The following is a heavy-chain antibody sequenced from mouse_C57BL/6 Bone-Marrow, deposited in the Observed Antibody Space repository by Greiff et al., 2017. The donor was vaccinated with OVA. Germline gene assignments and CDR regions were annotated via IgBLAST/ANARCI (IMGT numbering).Heavy chain of an antibody. CDR1: GYTFTDHT. J-gene: IGHJ1*03. CDR3: ARRGYYYGSSYWYFDV. V-gene: IGHV1-78*01. CDR2: IYPRDGST. Sequence: VKLVESDAELVKPGASVKISCKVSGYTFTDHTIHWMKQRPEQGLEWIGYIYPRDGSTKYNEKFKGKATLTADKSSSTAYMQLNSLTSEDSAVYFCARRGYYYGSSYWYFDVWGTGTTVTVSS. D-gene: IGHD1-1*01.